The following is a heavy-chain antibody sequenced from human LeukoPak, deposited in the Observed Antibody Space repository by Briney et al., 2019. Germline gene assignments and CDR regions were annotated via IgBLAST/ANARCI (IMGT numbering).Heavy chain of an antibody. CDR1: VFTFSGYA. CDR3: AKDQGDGYNTDY. Sequence: GRSLRLSCAASVFTFSGYAMSWVRQAPGKGLGWVSAISGSGGSTYYADSMKGRFTISRDNSMNTLYLQMNSRRAEDTALYYCAKDQGDGYNTDYWGQGTLVTVSS. J-gene: IGHJ4*02. D-gene: IGHD5-24*01. CDR2: ISGSGGST. V-gene: IGHV3-23*01.